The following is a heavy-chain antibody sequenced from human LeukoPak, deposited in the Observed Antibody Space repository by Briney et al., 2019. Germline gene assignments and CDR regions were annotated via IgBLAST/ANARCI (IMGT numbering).Heavy chain of an antibody. CDR2: ISSSSSYI. J-gene: IGHJ6*03. Sequence: PGGSLRLSCAASGFTFSSYSMNWVRQAPGKGLEWVSSISSSSSYIYYADSVKGRFTISRDNAKNSLYLQMNSLRAEDTAVYYCARDSENYDILTGDSYYYYMDVWGKGTTVTVSS. D-gene: IGHD3-9*01. V-gene: IGHV3-21*01. CDR3: ARDSENYDILTGDSYYYYMDV. CDR1: GFTFSSYS.